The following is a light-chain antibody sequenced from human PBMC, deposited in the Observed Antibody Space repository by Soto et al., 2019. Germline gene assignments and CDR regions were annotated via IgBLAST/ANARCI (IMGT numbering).Light chain of an antibody. CDR2: DAS. CDR3: QQRSRS. CDR1: QSISSY. V-gene: IGKV3-11*01. J-gene: IGKJ4*01. Sequence: EIVLTQSPATLSLSPGERATLSCRASQSISSYLAWYQQKPGQAPRLLIYDASKRASGIPARFSGSGSGTDFTLTISSLETEDFAVYYCQQRSRSFGGGTKVEIK.